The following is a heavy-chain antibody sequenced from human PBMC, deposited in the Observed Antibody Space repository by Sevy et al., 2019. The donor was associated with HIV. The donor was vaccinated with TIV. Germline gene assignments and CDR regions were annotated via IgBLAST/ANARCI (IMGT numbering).Heavy chain of an antibody. CDR1: GDSISNTPFY. CDR2: IDIRGCT. V-gene: IGHV4-61*02. J-gene: IGHJ4*02. CDR3: AREKVGYFYSYRGGDYYYFDS. D-gene: IGHD2-21*01. Sequence: SETLSLTCTFSGDSISNTPFYWSWIRLSAGKGLEWLGRIDIRGCTNYNPSLKSRVALSVDMSKNEFSLKLNSVTAADTAVYYCAREKVGYFYSYRGGDYYYFDSWGLGTLVTVSS.